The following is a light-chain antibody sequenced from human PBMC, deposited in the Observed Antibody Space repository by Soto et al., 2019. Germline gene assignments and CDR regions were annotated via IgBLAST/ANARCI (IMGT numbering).Light chain of an antibody. CDR2: GNT. CDR1: SNIRAGYD. J-gene: IGLJ1*01. V-gene: IGLV1-40*01. CDR3: QSYDSGLSGAV. Sequence: QSVLTQPPSVSGAPGQRVTISCTGSNIRAGYDVHWYKQLPGTAPKVLIYGNTNRPSGVPDRFSASKSDNSASLAITGLQAEDEADYFCQSYDSGLSGAVFGTGTKVTV.